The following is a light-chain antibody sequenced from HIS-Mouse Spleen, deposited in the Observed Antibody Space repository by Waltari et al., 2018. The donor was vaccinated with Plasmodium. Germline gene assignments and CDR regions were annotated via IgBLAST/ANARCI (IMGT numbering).Light chain of an antibody. CDR3: CSYAGSSTYV. CDR2: EGS. J-gene: IGLJ1*01. CDR1: SSDVGSYNL. V-gene: IGLV2-23*01. Sequence: QSALTQPASVSGSPGQSITISCTGTSSDVGSYNLVSWYQQHPGKAPKRMIYEGSKRPAGVSNGVPGSKSGNTASLTSAGLQAEDEADYYCCSYAGSSTYVFGTGTKVTVL.